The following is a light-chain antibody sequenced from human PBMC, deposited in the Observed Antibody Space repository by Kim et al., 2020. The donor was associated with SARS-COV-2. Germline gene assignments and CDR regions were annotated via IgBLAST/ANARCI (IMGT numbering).Light chain of an antibody. CDR2: GEN. J-gene: IGLJ2*01. CDR1: TLRRYY. Sequence: VALGQTVRITCRGDTLRRYYASWYQQRPGQAPTVVIYGENNRPSGIPDRFSASSSGDTASLTIIAARAEDEADYYCGSRDSSGDHSFGGGTQLTVL. V-gene: IGLV3-19*01. CDR3: GSRDSSGDHS.